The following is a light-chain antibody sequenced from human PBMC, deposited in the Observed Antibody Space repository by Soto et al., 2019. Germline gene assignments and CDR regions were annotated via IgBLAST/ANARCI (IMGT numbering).Light chain of an antibody. Sequence: QSVLTQPPSASGSPVQSVTISCIGTSSDVGGYDYVSWYQQHPGKAPKLIISEVSKRPSGVPDRFSGSKSGNTASLTVSGLQAEDEADYYCTSYAGNNNFCVFGTGTKSPS. V-gene: IGLV2-8*01. CDR3: TSYAGNNNFCV. J-gene: IGLJ1*01. CDR2: EVS. CDR1: SSDVGGYDY.